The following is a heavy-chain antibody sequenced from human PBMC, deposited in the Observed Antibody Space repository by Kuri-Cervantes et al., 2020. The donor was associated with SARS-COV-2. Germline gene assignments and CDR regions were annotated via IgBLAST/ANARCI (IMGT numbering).Heavy chain of an antibody. J-gene: IGHJ4*02. Sequence: GESLKISCAASGFTFSSYAMHWVRQAPGKGLEWVAVISYDGSNKYYADSVKGRFTISRDNSKNTLYLQMNSLRAEDTAVYYCARVPIAAPDYWGQGTLVTVSS. CDR1: GFTFSSYA. V-gene: IGHV3-30-3*01. D-gene: IGHD6-6*01. CDR3: ARVPIAAPDY. CDR2: ISYDGSNK.